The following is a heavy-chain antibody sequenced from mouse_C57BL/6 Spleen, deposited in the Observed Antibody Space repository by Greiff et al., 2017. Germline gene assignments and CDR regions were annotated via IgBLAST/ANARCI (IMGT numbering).Heavy chain of an antibody. CDR3: ATYSNNAHTYSAMDY. CDR1: GYTFTSYW. D-gene: IGHD2-5*01. V-gene: IGHV1-52*01. CDR2: IDPSDSET. J-gene: IGHJ4*01. Sequence: QVQLQQPGAELVRPGSSVKLSCKASGYTFTSYWMHWVKQRPIQGLEWIGNIDPSDSETHYNQKFKDKATLTVDKSSSTAYMQLSSLTSVHSAVYCRATYSNNAHTYSAMDYWGQGTSVTVSS.